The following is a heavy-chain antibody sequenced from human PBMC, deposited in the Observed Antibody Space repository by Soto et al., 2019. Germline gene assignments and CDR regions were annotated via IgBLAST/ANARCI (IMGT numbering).Heavy chain of an antibody. V-gene: IGHV4-61*08. Sequence: SETLSLTCAVSGVSISSGGYSWSWIRQPPGKGLDWIGYIYYSGSTNYNPSLKSRVTISVDTSKNQFSLKLSSVTAADTAVYYCARVPVEMATRGLYGQYYFDYWGQGTLVTVSS. J-gene: IGHJ4*02. D-gene: IGHD5-12*01. CDR1: GVSISSGGYS. CDR2: IYYSGST. CDR3: ARVPVEMATRGLYGQYYFDY.